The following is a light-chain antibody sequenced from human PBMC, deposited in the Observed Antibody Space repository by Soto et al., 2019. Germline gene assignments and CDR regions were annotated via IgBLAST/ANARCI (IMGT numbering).Light chain of an antibody. CDR2: GAS. Sequence: EIVMTQSPATLSVSPGERATLSCRASQSVNSNLAWYRQKPGQAPRLLIYGASTRATGIPDRLSGSGSGTEFTLTISSLQSEDFAVDYCQQYKNWPLYTFGQGTKLEIK. CDR3: QQYKNWPLYT. CDR1: QSVNSN. J-gene: IGKJ2*01. V-gene: IGKV3-15*01.